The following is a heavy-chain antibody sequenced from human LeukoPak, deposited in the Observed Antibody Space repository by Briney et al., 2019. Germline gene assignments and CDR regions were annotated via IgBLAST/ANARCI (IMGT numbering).Heavy chain of an antibody. J-gene: IGHJ4*02. CDR2: SYRSGTT. CDR1: GDSISGGYY. CDR3: ARIDTFGGLIARFDS. V-gene: IGHV4-38-2*02. D-gene: IGHD3-16*02. Sequence: PSETLSLTCTVSGDSISGGYYWGWIRQTPGKGLECSGSSYRSGTTYYSPSLNSRSTIAVDPSQNQFSLTLTSMPAADTAVYYCARIDTFGGLIARFDSWGQGTLVTVSS.